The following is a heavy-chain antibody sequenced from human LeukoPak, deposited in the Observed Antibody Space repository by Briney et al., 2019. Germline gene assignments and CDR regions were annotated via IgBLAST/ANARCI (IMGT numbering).Heavy chain of an antibody. CDR1: GFTFSSYA. J-gene: IGHJ4*02. V-gene: IGHV3-23*01. CDR2: ISGSGGST. CDR3: AKLALGIVVVPAARGDDGY. Sequence: PGGSLRLSCAASGFTFSSYAMSWVRQAPGKGLEWVSAISGSGGSTYYADSVKGRFTISRDNSKNTLYLQMNGLRAEDTAVYYCAKLALGIVVVPAARGDDGYWGQGTLVTVSS. D-gene: IGHD2-2*01.